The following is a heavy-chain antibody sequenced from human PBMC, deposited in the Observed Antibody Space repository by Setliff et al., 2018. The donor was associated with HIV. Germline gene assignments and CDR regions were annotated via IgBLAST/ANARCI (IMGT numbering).Heavy chain of an antibody. D-gene: IGHD3-22*01. J-gene: IGHJ5*02. CDR2: IYYSGST. CDR3: ASRVYYYDSSGYLREEGFDP. Sequence: SETLSLTCTVSGGSISNSRYYWSWIRQPPGMGLAWIGSIYYSGSTYYNPSLKSRVTISVDTSKNQFSLKLSSVTAADAAVYYCASRVYYYDSSGYLREEGFDPWGQGTLVTVSS. CDR1: GGSISNSRYY. V-gene: IGHV4-39*01.